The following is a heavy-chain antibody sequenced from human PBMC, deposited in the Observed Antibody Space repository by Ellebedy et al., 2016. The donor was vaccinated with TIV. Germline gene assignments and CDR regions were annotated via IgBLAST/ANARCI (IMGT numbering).Heavy chain of an antibody. CDR1: GGSISSSNW. Sequence: SETLSLTXAVSGGSISSSNWWSWVRQPPGKGLEWIGEIYHSGSTNYNPSLKSRSTISVDTSKNQFSLKLFSVTAADTAVYYCAEAGTDSYFDLWGRGTLVTVSS. CDR3: AEAGTDSYFDL. D-gene: IGHD6-13*01. J-gene: IGHJ2*01. CDR2: IYHSGST. V-gene: IGHV4-4*02.